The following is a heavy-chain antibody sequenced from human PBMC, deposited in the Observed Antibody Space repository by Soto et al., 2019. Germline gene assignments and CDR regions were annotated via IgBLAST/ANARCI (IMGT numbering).Heavy chain of an antibody. CDR1: GGSISSSSYY. Sequence: SETLSLTCTVSGGSISSSSYYWGWIRQPPGKGLEWIGSIYYSGSTYYNPSLKSRVTISVDTSKNQFSLKLSSVTAADTAVYYCARVPPLRGMIVAHYGMDVWGPGTTVTLSS. J-gene: IGHJ6*02. CDR2: IYYSGST. CDR3: ARVPPLRGMIVAHYGMDV. D-gene: IGHD3-22*01. V-gene: IGHV4-39*07.